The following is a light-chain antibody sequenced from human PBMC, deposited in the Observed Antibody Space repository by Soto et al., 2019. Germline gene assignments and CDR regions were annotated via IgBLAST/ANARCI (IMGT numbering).Light chain of an antibody. CDR3: CSYAVANTLV. V-gene: IGLV2-11*01. CDR1: SSDIGTYNF. J-gene: IGLJ3*02. CDR2: DVT. Sequence: QSALTQPRSVSGSPGQSVTFSCIGTSSDIGTYNFVSWYQQNPGKAPKLLIYDVTKRPSGVPDRFSGSKSGNTASLTISGLQSEDEADYYCCSYAVANTLVFGGGTKQTVL.